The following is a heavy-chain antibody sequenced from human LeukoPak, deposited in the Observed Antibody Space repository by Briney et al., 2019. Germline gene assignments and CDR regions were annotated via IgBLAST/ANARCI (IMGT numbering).Heavy chain of an antibody. D-gene: IGHD4-17*01. CDR3: ARDDPDDYGDIGDDY. Sequence: ASVKVSCKASGYTFTGYYMHWVRQATEQGLEWMGWINPNSGGTNYAQKFQGRVTMTRDTSISTAYMELSRLRSDDTAVYYCARDDPDDYGDIGDDYWGQGTLVTVSS. CDR1: GYTFTGYY. V-gene: IGHV1-2*02. CDR2: INPNSGGT. J-gene: IGHJ4*02.